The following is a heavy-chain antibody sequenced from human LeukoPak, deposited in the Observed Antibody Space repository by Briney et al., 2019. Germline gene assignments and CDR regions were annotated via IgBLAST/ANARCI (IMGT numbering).Heavy chain of an antibody. CDR2: IYTSGST. CDR3: ARGRIGSSWYGDYFDY. V-gene: IGHV4-61*02. J-gene: IGHJ4*02. Sequence: SETLSLTCTVSGGSLSSGSYYWSWIRQPAGKGLEWIGRIYTSGSTNYNPSLKSRVTISVDKSKNQFSLKLSSVTAADTAVYYCARGRIGSSWYGDYFDYWGQGTLVTVSS. CDR1: GGSLSSGSYY. D-gene: IGHD6-13*01.